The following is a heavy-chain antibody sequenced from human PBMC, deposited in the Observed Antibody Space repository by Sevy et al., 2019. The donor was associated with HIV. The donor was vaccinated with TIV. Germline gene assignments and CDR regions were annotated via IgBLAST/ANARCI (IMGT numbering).Heavy chain of an antibody. D-gene: IGHD2-21*02. Sequence: GGSLRLSCAASGFTFSSYALLWVRQAPGKGLEWVSLISYDGSKKYYSDSVKGRFAISRDESKTTLFLQMNSLRSEETAIYYCARVGVSYCTDDCYHRFDYWGRGTLVTVSS. CDR3: ARVGVSYCTDDCYHRFDY. J-gene: IGHJ4*02. CDR2: ISYDGSKK. V-gene: IGHV3-30*09. CDR1: GFTFSSYA.